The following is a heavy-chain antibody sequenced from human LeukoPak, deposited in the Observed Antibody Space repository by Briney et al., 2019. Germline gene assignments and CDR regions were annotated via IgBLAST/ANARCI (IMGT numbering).Heavy chain of an antibody. J-gene: IGHJ4*02. CDR1: GGSISSYY. CDR3: ARDGHYYDSSGYYYFPFDY. D-gene: IGHD3-22*01. V-gene: IGHV4-4*07. Sequence: PSETLSLTCTVSGGSISSYYWSWIRQPAGKGLEWIGRIYTSGSTNYNPSLKSQVTMSVDTSKNQFSLKLSSVTAADTAVYYCARDGHYYDSSGYYYFPFDYWGQGTLVTVSS. CDR2: IYTSGST.